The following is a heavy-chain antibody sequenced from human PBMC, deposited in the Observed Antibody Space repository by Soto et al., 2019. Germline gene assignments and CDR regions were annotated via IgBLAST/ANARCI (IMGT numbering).Heavy chain of an antibody. CDR1: GFTFSGST. CDR3: TREGAAHDY. Sequence: EVQLVESGGGLVQPGGSLKLSCAASGFTFSGSTMHWVRQAAGKGLEWVGRIRSKTNSYATAYAASLKGRFTISRDDSTNTAFLEMNSLKIEDTALYYCTREGAAHDYWGQGTLVTVSS. CDR2: IRSKTNSYAT. V-gene: IGHV3-73*02. D-gene: IGHD1-26*01. J-gene: IGHJ4*02.